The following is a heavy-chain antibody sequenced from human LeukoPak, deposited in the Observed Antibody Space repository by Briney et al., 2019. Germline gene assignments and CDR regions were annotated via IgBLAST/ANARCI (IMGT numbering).Heavy chain of an antibody. D-gene: IGHD4-17*01. V-gene: IGHV4-31*03. Sequence: PSETLSLTCTVSGGSISSGGYYWSWIRQHPGKGLEWIGYIYYSGSTYYNPFLKSRVTISVDTSKNQFSLKLSSVTAADTAVYYCARDQVRRPYYFDYWGQGTLVTVSS. J-gene: IGHJ4*02. CDR3: ARDQVRRPYYFDY. CDR2: IYYSGST. CDR1: GGSISSGGYY.